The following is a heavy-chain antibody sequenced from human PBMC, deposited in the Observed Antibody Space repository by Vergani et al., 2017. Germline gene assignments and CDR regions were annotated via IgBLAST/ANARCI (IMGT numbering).Heavy chain of an antibody. D-gene: IGHD3-16*01. CDR2: ISSSSSYI. V-gene: IGHV3-21*01. CDR1: GFTVSSNY. CDR3: ARLKITFNGMDV. J-gene: IGHJ6*02. Sequence: EVQLVESGGGLVQPGGSLRLSCAASGFTVSSNYMSWVRQAPGKGLEWVSSISSSSSYIYYADSVKGRFTISRDNAKNSLYLQMNSLRAEDTAVYYCARLKITFNGMDVWGQGTTVTVSS.